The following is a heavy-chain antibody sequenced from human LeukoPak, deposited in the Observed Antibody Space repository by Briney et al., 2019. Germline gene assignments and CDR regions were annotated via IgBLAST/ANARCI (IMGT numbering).Heavy chain of an antibody. CDR1: GGSVSNYY. CDR3: ARGPFRGTGDGALDI. Sequence: PSETLSLTCTVSGGSVSNYYWSWIRQPPGKGLEWMGYTYYSGSTHYNPSLTSRVTISVDTSKNQFSLRLTSVTAADTAIYYCARGPFRGTGDGALDIWGQGTVVTVS. D-gene: IGHD1-26*01. CDR2: TYYSGST. V-gene: IGHV4-59*02. J-gene: IGHJ3*02.